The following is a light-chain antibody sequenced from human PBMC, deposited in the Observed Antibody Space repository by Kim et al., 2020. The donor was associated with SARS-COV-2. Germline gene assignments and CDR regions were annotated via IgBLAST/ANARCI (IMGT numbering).Light chain of an antibody. CDR2: GAS. V-gene: IGKV3-15*01. CDR1: QSISSS. Sequence: EIVMTKSPATLSLSPGERATLSCRASQSISSSLAWYQQKPGQAPRVLIYGASVRATGIPARFSGSGSGTEYTLTISNLQSEDFAVYYCQQYAYWRAFGQGKRLEIK. CDR3: QQYAYWRA. J-gene: IGKJ5*01.